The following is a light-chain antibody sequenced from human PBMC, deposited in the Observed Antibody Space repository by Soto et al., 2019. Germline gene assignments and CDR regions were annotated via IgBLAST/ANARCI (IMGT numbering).Light chain of an antibody. CDR1: QSVGGF. Sequence: EIVLTQSPATLSLSPGERATLSCRASQSVGGFLAWYQQKSGQAPRLLIYDTSKRATGIPARFSGSGSGTDFTLTISSLEPEDFAIYHCQHRSNWPPMYTFGQWTKLEI. CDR3: QHRSNWPPMYT. V-gene: IGKV3-11*01. J-gene: IGKJ2*01. CDR2: DTS.